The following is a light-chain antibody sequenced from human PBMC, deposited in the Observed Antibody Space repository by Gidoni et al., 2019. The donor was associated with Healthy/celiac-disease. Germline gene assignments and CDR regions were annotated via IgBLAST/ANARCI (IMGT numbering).Light chain of an antibody. J-gene: IGKJ2*01. CDR2: GAS. V-gene: IGKV3-20*01. Sequence: EIVLTQSPGTLSLSPGERATLSCRASQSVSSSYLAWYQQKPGQAPRLLIYGASSRATGIPDWFSGSGSGTDFTLTISRLEPEDFAVYYCQQYGSSPHTFXQXTKLXIK. CDR1: QSVSSSY. CDR3: QQYGSSPHT.